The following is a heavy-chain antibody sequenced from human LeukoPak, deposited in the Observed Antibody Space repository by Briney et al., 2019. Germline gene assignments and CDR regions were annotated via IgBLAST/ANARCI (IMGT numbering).Heavy chain of an antibody. D-gene: IGHD5-12*01. CDR1: GFTFSSYS. CDR2: ISSSSSYI. V-gene: IGHV3-21*01. Sequence: GGSLRLSCAASGFTFSSYSMNWVRQAPGNGLEWVSSISSSSSYIYYADSVKGRFTISRDNAKNSLYLQMNSLRAEDTAVYYCARDPAIVATIYDYWGQGTLVTVSS. CDR3: ARDPAIVATIYDY. J-gene: IGHJ4*02.